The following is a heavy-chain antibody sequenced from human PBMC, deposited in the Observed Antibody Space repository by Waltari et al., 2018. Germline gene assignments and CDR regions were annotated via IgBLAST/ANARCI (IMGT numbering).Heavy chain of an antibody. D-gene: IGHD2-8*01. J-gene: IGHJ4*02. Sequence: QVQLRESGPGLVKPSETLSLTCAVSGYSISSGYYWGWIRQPPGKGLEWIGNIFRSGSTSYNPSLKRRVPLAVDTSKNQFSLKLTSVTAADTAVFYCARVDVVLMVFADWGQGTLVTVSS. CDR3: ARVDVVLMVFAD. CDR2: IFRSGST. V-gene: IGHV4-38-2*01. CDR1: GYSISSGYY.